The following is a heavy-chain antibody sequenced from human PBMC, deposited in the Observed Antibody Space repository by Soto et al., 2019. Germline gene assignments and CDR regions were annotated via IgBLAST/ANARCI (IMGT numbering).Heavy chain of an antibody. D-gene: IGHD6-13*01. CDR2: IYYSGST. J-gene: IGHJ5*02. CDR3: ARHSNRIAAAARGWFDP. CDR1: GGSISSYY. V-gene: IGHV4-59*08. Sequence: SETLSLTCTVSGGSISSYYWSWIRQPPGKGLEWIGYIYYSGSTNYNPSLKSRVTISVDTSKNQFSLKLSSVTAADTAVYYCARHSNRIAAAARGWFDPWGQGTLVTVSS.